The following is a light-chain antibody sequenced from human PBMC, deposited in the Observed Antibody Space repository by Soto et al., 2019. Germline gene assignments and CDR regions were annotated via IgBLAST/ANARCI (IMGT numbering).Light chain of an antibody. Sequence: EMVMTQSPATLSVSPGERATLSCRASQSVSTALAWYQQSPGQAPRLLIYGASTRATGIPARCSGSGSGTDFTLTTSSLQSEEFAVYYYQQYNSWPPGTFGQGTKLEIK. CDR2: GAS. CDR3: QQYNSWPPGT. V-gene: IGKV3-15*01. CDR1: QSVSTA. J-gene: IGKJ2*02.